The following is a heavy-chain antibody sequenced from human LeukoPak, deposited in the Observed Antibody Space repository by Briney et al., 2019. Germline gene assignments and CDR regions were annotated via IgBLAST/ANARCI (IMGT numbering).Heavy chain of an antibody. J-gene: IGHJ4*02. CDR3: ARLNPIVATTYYFDY. Sequence: PSETLSLTCTVSGGSISPYYWSWLRQPPGKGLEWIGYIYYSGSTNYNPSLKSRVTISVDTSKNQFSLKLSSVTAADTAVYYCARLNPIVATTYYFDYWGQGTLVTVSS. V-gene: IGHV4-59*08. D-gene: IGHD5-12*01. CDR1: GGSISPYY. CDR2: IYYSGST.